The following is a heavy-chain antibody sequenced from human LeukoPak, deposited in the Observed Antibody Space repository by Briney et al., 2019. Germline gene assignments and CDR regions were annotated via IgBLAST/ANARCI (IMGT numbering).Heavy chain of an antibody. CDR3: AKTPYYDSSGYYSHYFDY. J-gene: IGHJ4*02. CDR1: GFTFSSYA. CDR2: ISGNGGST. D-gene: IGHD3-22*01. V-gene: IGHV3-23*01. Sequence: GGSLRLSCAASGFTFSSYAMCWVRQAPGKGLEWVSAISGNGGSTYYADSVKGRFTISRDNSKNTLYLQMNSLRAEDTAVYYCAKTPYYDSSGYYSHYFDYWGQGTLVTVSS.